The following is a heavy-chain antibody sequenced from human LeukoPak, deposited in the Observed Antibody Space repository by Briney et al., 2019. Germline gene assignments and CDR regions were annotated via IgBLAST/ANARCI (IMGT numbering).Heavy chain of an antibody. V-gene: IGHV3-7*01. CDR3: TRVIVAVPGYFDYFDF. J-gene: IGHJ4*02. D-gene: IGHD6-19*01. CDR1: GFSFSNRY. Sequence: GGSLRLSCTASGFSFSNRYMRWICQAPGKGLEWVANINEDGSNKWHLGSVKGRFTVSRDNARNSLYLQMNSLRVEDTAVYYCTRVIVAVPGYFDYFDFWGQGVLVTVSS. CDR2: INEDGSNK.